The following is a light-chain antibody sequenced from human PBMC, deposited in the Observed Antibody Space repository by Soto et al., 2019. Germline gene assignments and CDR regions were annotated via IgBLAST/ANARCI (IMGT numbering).Light chain of an antibody. J-gene: IGKJ1*01. CDR3: LQSLHTPWT. V-gene: IGKV2-28*01. CDR2: LGS. CDR1: QSLLHSNGYNY. Sequence: DIVMTQSPLSLPVTPGEPASISCRSSQSLLHSNGYNYLDWYLQKPGQSPQLLIYLGSNRASGVXAXXSGSGSGTDFTLNISRVEAEDVGVYYCLQSLHTPWTFGQGTKVEIK.